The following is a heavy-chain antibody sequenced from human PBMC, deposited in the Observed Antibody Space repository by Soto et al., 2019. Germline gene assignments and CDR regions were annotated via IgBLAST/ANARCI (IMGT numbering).Heavy chain of an antibody. CDR1: GYSFTSYW. J-gene: IGHJ6*02. CDR2: IDPSDSYT. Sequence: GESLKISCKGSGYSFTSYWISWVRQMPGKGLEWMGRIDPSDSYTNYSPSFQGHVTISADKSISTAYLQWSSLKASDTAMYCCARFPPIYDILTGSYGMDVWGQGTTVTVSS. V-gene: IGHV5-10-1*01. D-gene: IGHD3-9*01. CDR3: ARFPPIYDILTGSYGMDV.